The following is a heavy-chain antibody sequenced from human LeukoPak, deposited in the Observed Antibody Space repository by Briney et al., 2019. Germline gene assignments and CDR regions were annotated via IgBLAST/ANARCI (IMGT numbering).Heavy chain of an antibody. CDR1: GFTFSSYW. CDR3: ASWNVWGSFRDY. D-gene: IGHD3-16*02. V-gene: IGHV3-7*01. J-gene: IGHJ4*02. Sequence: SGGSLRLFCAASGFTFSSYWMSWVRQAPGKGLEWVANIKQDGSEKYYVDSVKGRFTISRDNAKNSLYLQMNSLRAEDTAVYFCASWNVWGSFRDYWGQGTLVTVSS. CDR2: IKQDGSEK.